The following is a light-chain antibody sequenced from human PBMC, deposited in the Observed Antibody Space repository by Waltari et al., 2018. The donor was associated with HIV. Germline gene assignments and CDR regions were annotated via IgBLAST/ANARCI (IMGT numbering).Light chain of an antibody. V-gene: IGLV2-14*03. J-gene: IGLJ3*02. CDR3: SSYTSSSWV. CDR1: SSDVDSYNY. CDR2: DVT. Sequence: QSALTQPASVSGSPGQSITISCTGISSDVDSYNYDCWYQQHPGKAPKLMIYDVTLRPSGVSNRFSGSKSGNTASLTISGLQAEDEADYYCSSYTSSSWVFGGGTKLTVL.